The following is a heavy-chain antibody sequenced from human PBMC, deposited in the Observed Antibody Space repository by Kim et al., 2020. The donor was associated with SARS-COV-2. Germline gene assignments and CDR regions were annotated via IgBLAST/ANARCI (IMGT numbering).Heavy chain of an antibody. V-gene: IGHV3-23*01. CDR2: ISGSGGST. D-gene: IGHD2-21*01. Sequence: GGSLRLSCAASGFTFSSYAMSWVRQAPGKGLEWVSAISGSGGSTYYADSVKGRFTISRDNSKNTLYLQMNSLRAEDTAVYYCAKDLVAAEDVFPPAEDDYWGQGTLVTVSS. CDR3: AKDLVAAEDVFPPAEDDY. J-gene: IGHJ4*02. CDR1: GFTFSSYA.